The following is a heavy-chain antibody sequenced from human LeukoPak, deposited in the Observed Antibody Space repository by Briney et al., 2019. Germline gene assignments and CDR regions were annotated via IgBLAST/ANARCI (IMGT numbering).Heavy chain of an antibody. CDR3: ARVYNWNYVLFDY. CDR2: IIPIFGTA. D-gene: IGHD1-7*01. Sequence: ASVKVSCKASGGTFSSYAISWVRQAPGQGLEWMGGIIPIFGTANYAQKFQGRVTITADKSTSTAYMELSSLRSEDTAVYYCARVYNWNYVLFDYWGQGTLVTVSS. J-gene: IGHJ4*02. V-gene: IGHV1-69*06. CDR1: GGTFSSYA.